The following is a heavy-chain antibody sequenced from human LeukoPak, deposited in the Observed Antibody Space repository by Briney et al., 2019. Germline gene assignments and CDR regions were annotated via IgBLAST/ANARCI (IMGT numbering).Heavy chain of an antibody. Sequence: GGSLRLSCAASGFAFTTHSMYWVRQAPGKGLEWVSSISGSSNYIYYADSVKGRFTISRDNGKNSLYLQMNNLRPEDTAVYYCAREIFGSGSYPDFWGQGTLVTVSS. D-gene: IGHD3-10*01. J-gene: IGHJ4*02. CDR2: ISGSSNYI. CDR3: AREIFGSGSYPDF. V-gene: IGHV3-21*01. CDR1: GFAFTTHS.